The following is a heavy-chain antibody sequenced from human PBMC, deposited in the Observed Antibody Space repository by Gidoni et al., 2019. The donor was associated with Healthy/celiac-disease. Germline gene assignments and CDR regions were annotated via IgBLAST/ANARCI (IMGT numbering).Heavy chain of an antibody. CDR3: ARGGRVLRFLEWKYPGI. D-gene: IGHD3-3*01. CDR1: GYTFTSYY. Sequence: QVQLVQSGAEVKKPGASVKVSCKASGYTFTSYYMHWVRQAPGQGLEWMGIINPSGGSTSYAQKFQGRVTMTRDTSTSTVYMELSSLRSEDTAVYYCARGGRVLRFLEWKYPGIWGQGTLVTVSS. V-gene: IGHV1-46*01. CDR2: INPSGGST. J-gene: IGHJ4*02.